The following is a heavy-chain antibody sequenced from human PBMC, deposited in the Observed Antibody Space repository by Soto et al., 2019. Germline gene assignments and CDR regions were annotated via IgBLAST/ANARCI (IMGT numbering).Heavy chain of an antibody. CDR3: ARRDFWSGFVDYYYYMDV. J-gene: IGHJ6*03. CDR2: IYYSGST. V-gene: IGHV4-39*01. D-gene: IGHD3-3*01. Sequence: SETLSLTCTVSGGSISSSSYYWGWIRQPPGKGLEWIGSIYYSGSTYYNPSLKSRVTISVDTSKNQFSLKLSSVTAADTAVYYCARRDFWSGFVDYYYYMDVWGKGTTVTVSS. CDR1: GGSISSSSYY.